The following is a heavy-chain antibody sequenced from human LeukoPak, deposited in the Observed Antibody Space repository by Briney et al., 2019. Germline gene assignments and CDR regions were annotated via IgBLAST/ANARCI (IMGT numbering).Heavy chain of an antibody. D-gene: IGHD3-9*01. J-gene: IGHJ5*02. CDR1: GGSFSGYY. Sequence: SETLSLTCAVYGGSFSGYYWSWIRQPPGKGLEWIGEINHSGSTNYNPSPKSRVTISVDTSKNQFSLKLSSVTAADTAVYYCARRRPTYVLRYFDPNNWFDPWGQGTLVTVSS. V-gene: IGHV4-34*01. CDR2: INHSGST. CDR3: ARRRPTYVLRYFDPNNWFDP.